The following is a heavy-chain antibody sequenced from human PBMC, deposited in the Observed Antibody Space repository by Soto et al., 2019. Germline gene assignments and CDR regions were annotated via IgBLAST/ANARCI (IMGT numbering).Heavy chain of an antibody. CDR3: ARHPRFGPMHIYYFDY. V-gene: IGHV4-59*08. CDR2: IYYSGST. CDR1: GGSISSYY. J-gene: IGHJ4*02. Sequence: SQTLSLTCTVSGGSISSYYWSWIRQPPGKGLEWIGYIYYSGSTNYNPSLKSRVTISVDTSKNQFSLKLSSVTAADTAVYYCARHPRFGPMHIYYFDYWGQGTLVTVSS. D-gene: IGHD3-10*01.